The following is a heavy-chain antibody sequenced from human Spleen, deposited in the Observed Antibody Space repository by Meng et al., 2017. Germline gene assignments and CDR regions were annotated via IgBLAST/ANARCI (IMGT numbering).Heavy chain of an antibody. CDR2: IDYSGTT. D-gene: IGHD5-18*01. CDR1: GGSIGSNSYH. CDR3: SRRINTAGGWFDS. V-gene: IGHV4-39*01. J-gene: IGHJ5*01. Sequence: QLQMQESGPGLVKPSETLSLTCTVSGGSIGSNSYHWGWIRQPPGKGLAGVGTIDYSGTTYSNSSLKSRVTISLDTSRNQFSLKLTSVTGADTAVYYCSRRINTAGGWFDSWGQGTLVTVSS.